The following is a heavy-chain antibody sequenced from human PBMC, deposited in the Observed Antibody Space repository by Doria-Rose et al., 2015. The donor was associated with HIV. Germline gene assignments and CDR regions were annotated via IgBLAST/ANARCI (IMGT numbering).Heavy chain of an antibody. CDR1: GGSISSDDYH. CDR2: IHYSGTT. J-gene: IGHJ3*02. CDR3: ARDRVTIFGVGDAFDI. D-gene: IGHD3-3*01. Sequence: ESGPGLVKPSETLSLTCSVSGGSISSDDYHWSWIRQPPGKGLEWIGNIHYSGTTSYNPPLKSRIIISQDTSKNHLSLKLTSVTAADTAVYYCARDRVTIFGVGDAFDIWGQGTMVTVSS. V-gene: IGHV4-30-4*01.